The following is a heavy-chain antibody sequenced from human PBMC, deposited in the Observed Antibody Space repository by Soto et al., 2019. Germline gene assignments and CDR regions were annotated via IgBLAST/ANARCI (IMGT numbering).Heavy chain of an antibody. CDR2: IIPIFGTA. CDR1: GGTFSSYA. Sequence: SVKVSCKASGGTFSSYAISWVRQAPGQGLEWMGGIIPIFGTANYAQKFQGRVTITADESTSTAYMELRSLRSDDTAVYYCARDYGDYISRYEYFQHWGQGTLVTVSS. V-gene: IGHV1-69*13. J-gene: IGHJ1*01. CDR3: ARDYGDYISRYEYFQH. D-gene: IGHD4-17*01.